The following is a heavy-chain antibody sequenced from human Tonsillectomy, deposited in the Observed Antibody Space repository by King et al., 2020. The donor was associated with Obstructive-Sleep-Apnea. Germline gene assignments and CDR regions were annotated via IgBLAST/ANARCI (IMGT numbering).Heavy chain of an antibody. Sequence: MQLQESGPGLVKPSGTLSLICAVSGGSISRNNWWTWVRQPPGKGLEWIGGIYHSGSPHCSPSLKSRVTISVDKSKHQFSLKLNSVTAADTAVYYCARGGGWTFDYWGQGTLVTVSS. CDR2: IYHSGSP. CDR1: GGSISRNNW. V-gene: IGHV4-4*02. J-gene: IGHJ4*02. D-gene: IGHD2-15*01. CDR3: ARGGGWTFDY.